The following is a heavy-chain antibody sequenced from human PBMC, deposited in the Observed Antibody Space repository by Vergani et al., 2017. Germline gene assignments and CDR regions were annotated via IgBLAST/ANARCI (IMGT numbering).Heavy chain of an antibody. CDR2: IWYDGSNK. V-gene: IGHV3-33*01. CDR1: GFTFSSYG. J-gene: IGHJ4*02. Sequence: QVQLVESGGGVVQPGRSLRLYCAASGFTFSSYGLHWVRQAPGKGLEWVAVIWYDGSNKYYADSVKGLFTISRDNSKKTLYLQMNSLRAEDTAVYYCARRGAVAWSGGFDYWGQGTLVTVSS. CDR3: ARRGAVAWSGGFDY. D-gene: IGHD6-19*01.